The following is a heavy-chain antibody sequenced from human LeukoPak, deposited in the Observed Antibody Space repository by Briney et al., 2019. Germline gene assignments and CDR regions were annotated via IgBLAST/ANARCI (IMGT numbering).Heavy chain of an antibody. CDR1: GFTFSIYA. Sequence: GGSLRLSCAASGFTFSIYAMHWVRQAPGKGLEWVTVTSYDGTKKYYADSVKGRFTISRDNSKNTLHLQMNSLRAEDTAVYYCAQGSGSCSGDSCYGNLDYWGQGTLVTVSS. V-gene: IGHV3-30*03. D-gene: IGHD2-15*01. J-gene: IGHJ4*02. CDR3: AQGSGSCSGDSCYGNLDY. CDR2: TSYDGTKK.